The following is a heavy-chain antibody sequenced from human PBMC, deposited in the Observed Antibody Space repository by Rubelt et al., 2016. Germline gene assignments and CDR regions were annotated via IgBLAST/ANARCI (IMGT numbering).Heavy chain of an antibody. CDR1: GFTFSSYA. J-gene: IGHJ4*02. V-gene: IGHV3-23*01. Sequence: EVRLLESGGGLVQPGGSLRLSCAASGFTFSSYAMSWVRQAPGKGLEWVSSISDSGGSTYYADSVKGRFTISRDNAKTYVYLQMDSLTAEDTALYYCARDLNWAFDYWGQGALVTVSS. CDR2: ISDSGGST. D-gene: IGHD1-1*01. CDR3: ARDLNWAFDY.